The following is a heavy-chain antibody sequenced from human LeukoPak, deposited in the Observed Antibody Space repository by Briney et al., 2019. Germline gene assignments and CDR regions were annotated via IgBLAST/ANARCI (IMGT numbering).Heavy chain of an antibody. V-gene: IGHV4-4*07. J-gene: IGHJ3*01. CDR2: MNPSGRT. Sequence: MSSETLSLTCTVSGGSISTYYWSWIRQPAGKGLEWIGRMNPSGRTNYNPSLKSRVTMSVDTSKNQFSLKLTSVTAADTAVYYCARLSAAVHLGAFDLWGQGTTVTVSS. CDR1: GGSISTYY. D-gene: IGHD3-3*01. CDR3: ARLSAAVHLGAFDL.